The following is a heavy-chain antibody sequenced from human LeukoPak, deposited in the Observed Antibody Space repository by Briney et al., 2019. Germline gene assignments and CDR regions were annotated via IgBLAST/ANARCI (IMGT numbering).Heavy chain of an antibody. CDR3: ARRIDSSGYYSS. CDR2: IYYSGRT. D-gene: IGHD3-22*01. CDR1: GGSISTNY. Sequence: SETLSLTCTVFGGSISTNYWSWIRQPPGKGLEWIGYIYYSGRTNYNPSLKSRVTISIDTSKNQFSLKLSSVTAADTAVYYCARRIDSSGYYSSWGQGTLVTVSS. J-gene: IGHJ4*02. V-gene: IGHV4-59*12.